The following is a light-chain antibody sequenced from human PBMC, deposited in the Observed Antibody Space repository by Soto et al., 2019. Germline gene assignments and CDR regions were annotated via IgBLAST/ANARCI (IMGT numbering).Light chain of an antibody. CDR2: DAS. Sequence: EIVLIQSPATLSLSPGERATLSCRASQSVGSYLAWYQHKPGQAPRLLISDASNSATGIPARFSGSGSETDFTLNISRLEPEDSAVYYCQQRSNWPSLTFGGGTKVEIK. CDR3: QQRSNWPSLT. CDR1: QSVGSY. J-gene: IGKJ4*01. V-gene: IGKV3-11*01.